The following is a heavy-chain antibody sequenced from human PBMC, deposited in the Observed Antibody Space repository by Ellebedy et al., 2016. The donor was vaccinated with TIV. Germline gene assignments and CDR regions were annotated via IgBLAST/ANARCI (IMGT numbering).Heavy chain of an antibody. V-gene: IGHV4-59*08. J-gene: IGHJ6*02. CDR3: ARASSYGMDV. CDR1: GGSISSYY. CDR2: IYYSGST. Sequence: MPSETLSLTCTVSGGSISSYYWSWIRQPPGKGLEWIGYIYYSGSTNYNPSLKSRVTISVDTSKNQFSLKLSSVTAADTAVYYCARASSYGMDVWGQGTTVTVSS.